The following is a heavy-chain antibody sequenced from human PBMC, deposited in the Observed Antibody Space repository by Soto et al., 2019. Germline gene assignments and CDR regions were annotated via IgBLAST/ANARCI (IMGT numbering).Heavy chain of an antibody. CDR1: GYTFSSYG. D-gene: IGHD6-6*01. J-gene: IGHJ4*02. V-gene: IGHV3-30*03. CDR2: ISYAGSNI. Sequence: GGSLRLSCAASGYTFSSYGMHWVRQAPGKGLEWVAVISYAGSNIYYADSVKGRFTISRDNSKNTLYLHLNGLRAEDTAVYYCARDSSEWGMAGRLDYWGQGT. CDR3: ARDSSEWGMAGRLDY.